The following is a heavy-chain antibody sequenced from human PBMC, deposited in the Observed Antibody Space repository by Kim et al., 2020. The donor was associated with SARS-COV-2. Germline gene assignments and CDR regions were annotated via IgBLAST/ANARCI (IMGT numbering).Heavy chain of an antibody. D-gene: IGHD4-4*01. CDR2: SYI. CDR3: ARGYRRFDP. J-gene: IGHJ5*02. Sequence: SYIYYADSVKGRFTISRDNAKNSLYLQMNSLRAEDTAVYYCARGYRRFDPWGQGTLVTVSS. V-gene: IGHV3-21*01.